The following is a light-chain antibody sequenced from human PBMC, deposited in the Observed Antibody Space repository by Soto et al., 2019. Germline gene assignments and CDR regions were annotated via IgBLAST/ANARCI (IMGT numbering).Light chain of an antibody. CDR3: QQSHSQPFT. Sequence: DVQMTQSPSSLSASVGDSVTITCRASQSIGGHLTWYQQIPGQAPRLLMYTASSFQSGVPSRFSGSGSGTDFSLTITSLQPEDFVIYYCQQSHSQPFTFGGGTKVEIK. CDR1: QSIGGH. CDR2: TAS. V-gene: IGKV1-39*01. J-gene: IGKJ4*01.